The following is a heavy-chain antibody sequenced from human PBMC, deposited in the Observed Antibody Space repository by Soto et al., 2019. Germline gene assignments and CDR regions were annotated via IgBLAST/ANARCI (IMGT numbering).Heavy chain of an antibody. Sequence: SETLSLTCAVSGGSISSGGYSWSWIRQPPGKGLEWIGYIYHSGSTYYNPSLKSRVTISVDRSKNQFSLKLSSVTAADTAVYYCARGSKSSSPLFDYWGQGTLVTVSS. CDR3: ARGSKSSSPLFDY. D-gene: IGHD6-6*01. CDR2: IYHSGST. J-gene: IGHJ4*02. V-gene: IGHV4-30-2*01. CDR1: GGSISSGGYS.